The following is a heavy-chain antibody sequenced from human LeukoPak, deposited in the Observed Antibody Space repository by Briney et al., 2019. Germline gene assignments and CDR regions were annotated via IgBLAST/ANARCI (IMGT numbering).Heavy chain of an antibody. CDR1: GYTFSGYY. CDR2: INPNSGGK. J-gene: IGHJ3*02. V-gene: IGHV1-2*02. CDR3: AGYSGSYLVLGTFDI. Sequence: ASVTVSCKASGYTFSGYYFHWVRQAPGQGLEWMGWINPNSGGKNYAQEFQGRVTMTRDTSISTAYMELSRLRSDDTAVYYCAGYSGSYLVLGTFDIWGQGTMVTVSS. D-gene: IGHD1-26*01.